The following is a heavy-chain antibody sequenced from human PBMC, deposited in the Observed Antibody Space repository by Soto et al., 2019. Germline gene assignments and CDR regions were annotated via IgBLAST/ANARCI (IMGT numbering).Heavy chain of an antibody. CDR1: GGSFSGYY. CDR3: ARGYGDYVLGYYYYYGMDV. J-gene: IGHJ6*02. Sequence: SETLSLTCAVYGGSFSGYYWSWIRQPPGKGLEWIGEINHSGSTNYNPSLKSRVTISVDTSKNQFSLKLSSVTAADTAVYYCARGYGDYVLGYYYYYGMDVWGQGTTVTVSS. D-gene: IGHD4-17*01. V-gene: IGHV4-34*01. CDR2: INHSGST.